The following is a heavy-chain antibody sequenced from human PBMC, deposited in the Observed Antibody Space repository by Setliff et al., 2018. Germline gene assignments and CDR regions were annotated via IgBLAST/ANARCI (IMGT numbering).Heavy chain of an antibody. V-gene: IGHV2-5*02. Sequence: ESGPTLVNPTQPLTLSCTFSGLSVSTSGVGVGWIRQPPVKALEWLALIYWDDDKRYSPSLKSRLTITKDTSKNQVVLRMTNMDSVDTATYYCVRLVVTKLNAFDIWGQGTMVTV. CDR1: GLSVSTSGVG. CDR2: IYWDDDK. D-gene: IGHD3-22*01. J-gene: IGHJ3*02. CDR3: VRLVVTKLNAFDI.